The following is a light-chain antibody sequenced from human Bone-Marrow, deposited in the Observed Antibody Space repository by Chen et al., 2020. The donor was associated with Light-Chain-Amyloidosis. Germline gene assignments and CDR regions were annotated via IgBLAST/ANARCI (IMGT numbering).Light chain of an antibody. CDR3: SSRDISGDHV. CDR1: SLMSYS. V-gene: IGLV3-19*01. Sequence: SSELTQGPAVSVALGQIVRITCQGDSLMSYSASWFQQKAGQAPVLVIYDRKYRPSGIPDRFSGSTSGNTASLTIPGAQAEDEADYYCSSRDISGDHVFGTGTKVTVL. J-gene: IGLJ1*01. CDR2: DRK.